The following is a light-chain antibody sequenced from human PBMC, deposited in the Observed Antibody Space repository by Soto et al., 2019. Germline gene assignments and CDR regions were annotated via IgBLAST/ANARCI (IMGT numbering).Light chain of an antibody. Sequence: QSALTQPRSVSGSPGQSVAISCTGTSRDIDAYDYVHWYQQLPGTAPKLLIYGNSNRPSGVPDRFSGSKSGTSASLAITGLQAEDEADYYCQSYDSNPVFGTGTKVTVL. CDR1: SRDIDAYDY. CDR2: GNS. J-gene: IGLJ1*01. CDR3: QSYDSNPV. V-gene: IGLV1-40*01.